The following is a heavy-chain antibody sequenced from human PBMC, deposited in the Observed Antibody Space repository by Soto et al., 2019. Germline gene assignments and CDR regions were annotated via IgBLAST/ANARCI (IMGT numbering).Heavy chain of an antibody. CDR1: GGSISSGGYY. D-gene: IGHD3-10*01. Sequence: SETLSLTCTVSGGSISSGGYYWSWIRQHPGKGLEWIGYIYYSGSTYYNPSLKSRVTLSVDTSKNQFSLKLSSVTAADSVVYYCARVFGFGGMDVWGQGTMVTVSS. J-gene: IGHJ6*02. CDR3: ARVFGFGGMDV. V-gene: IGHV4-31*03. CDR2: IYYSGST.